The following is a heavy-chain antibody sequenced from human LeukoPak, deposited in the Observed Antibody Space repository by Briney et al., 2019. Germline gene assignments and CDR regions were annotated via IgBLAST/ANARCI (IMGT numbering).Heavy chain of an antibody. CDR2: FDPEDGET. D-gene: IGHD3-10*01. V-gene: IGHV1-24*01. CDR3: ATEGPGSYSGPVFPFDY. CDR1: GYTLTKLS. Sequence: ASVKVSCKVSGYTLTKLSMHWVRQAPGKGLEWMGGFDPEDGETIYAQKFQGRVTMTEDTSTDTAYMELSSLRSEDTAVYYCATEGPGSYSGPVFPFDYWGQGTLVTVSS. J-gene: IGHJ4*02.